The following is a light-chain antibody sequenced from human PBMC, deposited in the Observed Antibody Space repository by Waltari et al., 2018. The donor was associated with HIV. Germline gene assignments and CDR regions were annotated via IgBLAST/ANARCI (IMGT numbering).Light chain of an antibody. CDR1: SNDVGGYDS. Sequence: QSALTQPPSASGSPGQSVTISCTGTSNDVGGYDSVSWYQQHPGKAPKVMIYEVTKRPSGVPDRFPGSKSDNTASLTVSGLQAEDEAEYYCSSYAGSNNLVIFGGGTKLTVL. V-gene: IGLV2-8*01. CDR3: SSYAGSNNLVI. J-gene: IGLJ2*01. CDR2: EVT.